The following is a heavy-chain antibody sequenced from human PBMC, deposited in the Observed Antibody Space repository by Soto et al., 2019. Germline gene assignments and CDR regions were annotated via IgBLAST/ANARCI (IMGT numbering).Heavy chain of an antibody. CDR1: GGTFSSYA. CDR3: ARAADYYYGMDV. Sequence: SVKVSCKASGGTFSSYAISWVRQAPGQGLEWMGGIIPIFGTANYAQKFQGRVTITADESTSTAYMELSSLRSEDTAVYYCARAADYYYGMDVWGQGTTVTVSS. CDR2: IIPIFGTA. V-gene: IGHV1-69*13. J-gene: IGHJ6*02.